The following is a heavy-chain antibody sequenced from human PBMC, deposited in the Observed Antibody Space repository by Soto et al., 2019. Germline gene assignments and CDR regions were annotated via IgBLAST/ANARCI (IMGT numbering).Heavy chain of an antibody. Sequence: ASVKVSCKESGYTFASYYIHWVRQAPGQGLEWMGIINPSGGSTSYAQKFQGRVTMTRDTSTSTVYMELSSLRSEDTAVYYCARDLGSTNPNKYYYYYYMDVWGKGTTVTVSS. D-gene: IGHD2-2*01. CDR3: ARDLGSTNPNKYYYYYYMDV. CDR1: GYTFASYY. J-gene: IGHJ6*03. V-gene: IGHV1-46*03. CDR2: INPSGGST.